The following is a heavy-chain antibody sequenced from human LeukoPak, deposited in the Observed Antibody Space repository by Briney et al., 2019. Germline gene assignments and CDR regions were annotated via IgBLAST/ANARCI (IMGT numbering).Heavy chain of an antibody. CDR2: IYYSGST. D-gene: IGHD3-10*01. CDR3: ATQATYGSGSYQLMDY. CDR1: GGSIRSYY. J-gene: IGHJ4*02. Sequence: EPSETLSLTCTVSGGSIRSYYWSWIRQPPGKGLEWIGYIYYSGSTNYNPSLKSRVTISVDTSKNQFSLKLSSVTAADTAVYYCATQATYGSGSYQLMDYWGQGTLVTVSS. V-gene: IGHV4-59*08.